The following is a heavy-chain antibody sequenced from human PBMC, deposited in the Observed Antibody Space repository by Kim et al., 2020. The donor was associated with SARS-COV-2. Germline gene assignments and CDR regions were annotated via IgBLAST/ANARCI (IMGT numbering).Heavy chain of an antibody. V-gene: IGHV3-13*01. J-gene: IGHJ3*02. Sequence: GGSLRLSCAASGFTFSDFDMNWVRQATGKGLEWVSTITATGDTIYSASAMGRFIIFREDDKNYLFLQKNGLLAGDTTADYCVRWAYHIGGEGNMVTASS. CDR1: GFTFSDFD. CDR3: VRWAYHI. CDR2: ITATGDT.